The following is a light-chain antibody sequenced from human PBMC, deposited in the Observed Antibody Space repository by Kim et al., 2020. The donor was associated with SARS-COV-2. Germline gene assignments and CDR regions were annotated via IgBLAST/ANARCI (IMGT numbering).Light chain of an antibody. CDR2: AAS. J-gene: IGKJ2*03. V-gene: IGKV1-39*01. CDR3: QQSSSPPYS. Sequence: SASVGDRVTITCRASQSVVTSLNWYQQKPGKAPKLLIYAASSLQSGVPSRFSGSGSGTDFTLTISRLQPEDFATYYCQQSSSPPYSFGQGTKLEIK. CDR1: QSVVTS.